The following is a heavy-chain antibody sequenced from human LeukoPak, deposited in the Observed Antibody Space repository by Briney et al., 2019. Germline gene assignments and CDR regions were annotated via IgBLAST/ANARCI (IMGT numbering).Heavy chain of an antibody. CDR3: ARADCSSSTCYLRRSWFDP. V-gene: IGHV3-21*01. CDR1: GFTLSYFD. D-gene: IGHD2-2*01. CDR2: ISTSSRYI. Sequence: GGSLTLSCAASGFTLSYFDMNWVRQAPGKGLEWVSSISTSSRYIYYKDSVRGRFTISRDDAKNSLHLEMNSMRAEDTAVYYCARADCSSSTCYLRRSWFDPWGQGTLVTVSS. J-gene: IGHJ5*02.